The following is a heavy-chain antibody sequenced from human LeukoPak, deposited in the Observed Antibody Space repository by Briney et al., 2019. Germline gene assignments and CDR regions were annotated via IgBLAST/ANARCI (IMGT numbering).Heavy chain of an antibody. V-gene: IGHV4-4*07. CDR2: IYTSGST. Sequence: SETLSLTCTVSGGSIRSYYWSWTRQPAGKGLEWIGRIYTSGSTNYNPSLKSRVTMSVDTSKNQFSLKLSSVTAADTAVYYCARGLAYSSSWYYFDYWGQGTLVTVSS. CDR1: GGSIRSYY. D-gene: IGHD6-13*01. CDR3: ARGLAYSSSWYYFDY. J-gene: IGHJ4*02.